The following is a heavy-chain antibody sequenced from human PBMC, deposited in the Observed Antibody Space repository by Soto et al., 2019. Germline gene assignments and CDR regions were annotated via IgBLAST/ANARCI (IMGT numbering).Heavy chain of an antibody. Sequence: SETLSLTCTVSGGSISSGGYYWSWIRQHPGKGLEWIGYIYYSGSGSTYYNPSLKSRVTISVDKSKNQFSLKLSSVTAADTAVYYCARVSGSYYYGMDVWGQGTTVTVSS. CDR2: IYYSGSGST. J-gene: IGHJ6*02. CDR1: GGSISSGGYY. CDR3: ARVSGSYYYGMDV. V-gene: IGHV4-31*03. D-gene: IGHD1-26*01.